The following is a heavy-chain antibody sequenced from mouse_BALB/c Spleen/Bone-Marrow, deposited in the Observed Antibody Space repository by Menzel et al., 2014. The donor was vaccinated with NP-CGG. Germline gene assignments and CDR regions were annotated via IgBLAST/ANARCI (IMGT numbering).Heavy chain of an antibody. CDR3: GRGNYGSSYAMDY. CDR1: GYTFTDHI. J-gene: IGHJ4*01. V-gene: IGHV1-11*01. D-gene: IGHD1-1*01. CDR2: IYPVSGET. Sequence: QVHVKQSGAELASPGASVTLSCKASGYTFTDHIMNWVKKRPGQGLEWIGRIYPVSGETNYNQKFMGKATFSVDRSSSTVYMVLNGLTSEDPAVYYCGRGNYGSSYAMDYWGQRTSVTVSS.